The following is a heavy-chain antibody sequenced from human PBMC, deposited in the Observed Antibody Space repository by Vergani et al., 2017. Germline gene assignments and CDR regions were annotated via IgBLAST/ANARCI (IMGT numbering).Heavy chain of an antibody. CDR1: GFTFSSYA. V-gene: IGHV3-64*01. J-gene: IGHJ4*02. CDR3: AREYGSGSYYDY. D-gene: IGHD3-10*01. Sequence: EVQLVESGGGLVQPGGSLRLSCAASGFTFSSYAMHSVRQAPGKGLEYVSAICSNGGSTYYANFVKGRFTISRDNSKNTLYLQMGSLGAEDMAVYYCAREYGSGSYYDYWGRGTLVTVSS. CDR2: ICSNGGST.